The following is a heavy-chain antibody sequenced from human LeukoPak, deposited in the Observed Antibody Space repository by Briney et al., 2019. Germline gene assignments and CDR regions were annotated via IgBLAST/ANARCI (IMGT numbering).Heavy chain of an antibody. Sequence: ASVKVSCKASGYTFTSYGISWVRQAPGQGLEWMGWISAYNGNTNYAQKLHGRVTMTTDTSTSTAYMELRSLRSDDTAVYYCARDNLAKDYYYGMDVWGQGTTVTVSS. CDR2: ISAYNGNT. V-gene: IGHV1-18*01. J-gene: IGHJ6*02. CDR1: GYTFTSYG. CDR3: ARDNLAKDYYYGMDV. D-gene: IGHD5-12*01.